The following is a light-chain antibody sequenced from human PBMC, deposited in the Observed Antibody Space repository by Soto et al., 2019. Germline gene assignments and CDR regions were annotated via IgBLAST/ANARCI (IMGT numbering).Light chain of an antibody. CDR1: QSISSY. CDR2: AAS. Sequence: DIQMPPSPSSLSASVVSRVTITGRARQSISSYLNWYQQKPGKAPKLLIYAASSLQSGVPSRFSGSVSGTDFTLTISSLQPEDFATDYCQQSYSTPPTFGQGTKVDI. J-gene: IGKJ1*01. V-gene: IGKV1-39*01. CDR3: QQSYSTPPT.